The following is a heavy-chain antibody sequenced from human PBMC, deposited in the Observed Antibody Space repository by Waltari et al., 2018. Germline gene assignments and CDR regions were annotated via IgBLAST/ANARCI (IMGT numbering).Heavy chain of an antibody. D-gene: IGHD6-13*01. Sequence: EVQLVESGGGLVQPGGSLRLSCAASGFTFSTYGMSWVRQAPGKGLECVANIKQDGSEKDYVDSVKGRFTVSTDNAKNSLYLQMNSLRAEDTAIYYCTRDQDGVAGSSWGQGALVTVSS. CDR1: GFTFSTYG. V-gene: IGHV3-7*01. CDR3: TRDQDGVAGSS. CDR2: IKQDGSEK. J-gene: IGHJ5*02.